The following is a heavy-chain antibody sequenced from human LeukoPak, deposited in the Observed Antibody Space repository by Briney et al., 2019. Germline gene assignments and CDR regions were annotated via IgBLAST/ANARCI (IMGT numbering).Heavy chain of an antibody. Sequence: GGSLRLSCAASGFTFSDHWMSWVRQVPGKGLEWVANIKQDGSERYYLDSVKGRFTISRDNAEDSVYLQMNSLRAEDTALYYCARDYQRGGHNPLFDPWGQGTLVTVSS. CDR2: IKQDGSER. V-gene: IGHV3-7*01. CDR1: GFTFSDHW. J-gene: IGHJ5*02. D-gene: IGHD3-10*01. CDR3: ARDYQRGGHNPLFDP.